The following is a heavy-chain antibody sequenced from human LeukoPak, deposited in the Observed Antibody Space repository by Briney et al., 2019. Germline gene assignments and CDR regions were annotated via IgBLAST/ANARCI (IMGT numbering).Heavy chain of an antibody. CDR2: IIPIFGTA. V-gene: IGHV1-69*06. D-gene: IGHD5-18*01. CDR1: GGTFSSYA. CDR3: ARRAPGYSHEAPNFDY. Sequence: ASVKVSCKASGGTFSSYAISWVRQAPGQGLEWMGGIIPIFGTANYAQKFQGRVTITADKSTSTAYMELSSLRSEDTAVYYCARRAPGYSHEAPNFDYWGQGTLVTVSS. J-gene: IGHJ4*02.